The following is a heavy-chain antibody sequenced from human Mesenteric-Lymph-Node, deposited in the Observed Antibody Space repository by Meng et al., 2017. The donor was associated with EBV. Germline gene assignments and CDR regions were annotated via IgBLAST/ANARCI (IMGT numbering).Heavy chain of an antibody. D-gene: IGHD6-19*01. CDR3: ARDLMGIAVSGMSWFDP. CDR2: INAGNGDT. J-gene: IGHJ5*02. CDR1: GYNFTSYA. V-gene: IGHV1-3*01. Sequence: VQLVQSGAEVKKPGASVKVSCKASGYNFTSYAMHWVRQAPGQRLEWMGWINAGNGDTKYSQKFQGRVTITRDTSASTAYMELSSLRSEDTALYYCARDLMGIAVSGMSWFDPWGQGTLVTVSS.